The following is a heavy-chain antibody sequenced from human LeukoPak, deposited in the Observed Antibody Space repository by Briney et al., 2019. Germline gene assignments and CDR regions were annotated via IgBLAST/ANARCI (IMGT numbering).Heavy chain of an antibody. CDR2: IYHSGST. Sequence: SETLSLTCTVSGGSISSGGYYWSWIRQPPGKGLEWIGYIYHSGSTYYNPSLKSRVTISVDRSKNQFSLKLSSVTAADTAVYYCARQKIQLWLRNSRGAFDIWGQGTMVTVSS. CDR1: GGSISSGGYY. D-gene: IGHD5-18*01. CDR3: ARQKIQLWLRNSRGAFDI. V-gene: IGHV4-30-2*01. J-gene: IGHJ3*02.